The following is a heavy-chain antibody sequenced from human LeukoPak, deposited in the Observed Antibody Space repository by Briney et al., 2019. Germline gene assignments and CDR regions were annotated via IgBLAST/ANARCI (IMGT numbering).Heavy chain of an antibody. CDR1: GYTFTGYY. J-gene: IGHJ3*02. D-gene: IGHD3-22*01. V-gene: IGHV1-24*01. CDR3: ATGYRGITMIVVARGAFDI. Sequence: GASVKVSCKASGYTFTGYYMHWVRQAPGKGLEWMGGFDPEDGETIYAQKFQGRVTMTEDTSTDTAYMELSSLRSEDTAVYYCATGYRGITMIVVARGAFDIWGQGTMVTVSS. CDR2: FDPEDGET.